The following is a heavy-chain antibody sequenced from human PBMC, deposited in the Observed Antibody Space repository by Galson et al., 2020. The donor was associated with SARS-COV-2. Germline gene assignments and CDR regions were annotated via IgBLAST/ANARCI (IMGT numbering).Heavy chain of an antibody. CDR3: ARGSDHHYDSSGYYSFQY. CDR1: GYTFTGYY. CDR2: SNPDSCGT. Sequence: ASVKVSCKASGYTFTGYYIHWVRQAPGQGLEWMGWSNPDSCGTKYAQKSQGRVTMTRDTSLSTAYMDLSRLRSDDTAVYYCARGSDHHYDSSGYYSFQYWGQGALVTVSS. V-gene: IGHV1-2*02. D-gene: IGHD3-22*01. J-gene: IGHJ4*02.